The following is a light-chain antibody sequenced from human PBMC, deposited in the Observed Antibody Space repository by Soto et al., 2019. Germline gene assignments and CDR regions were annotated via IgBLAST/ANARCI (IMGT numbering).Light chain of an antibody. CDR1: QGIRSW. V-gene: IGKV1-12*01. CDR2: AAS. Sequence: DIQMTQSPSSVSASVGDSVTITCRASQGIRSWLAWYQQKPGKAHKLLIYAASSVQSGVPSRFSGSGSGTDFTLTISSLQPEDFATYYCQQSNSFPITFGQATRLAIK. CDR3: QQSNSFPIT. J-gene: IGKJ5*01.